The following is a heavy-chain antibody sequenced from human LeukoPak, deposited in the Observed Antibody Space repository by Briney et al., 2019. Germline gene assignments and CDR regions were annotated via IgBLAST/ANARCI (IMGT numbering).Heavy chain of an antibody. J-gene: IGHJ6*03. CDR1: GFTFSSYG. V-gene: IGHV3-30*18. CDR3: AKDGLQWYYYYYYMDV. D-gene: IGHD4-23*01. CDR2: ISYDGSNK. Sequence: PGGSLRLSCVASGFTFSSYGMHWVRQAPGKGLEWVAVISYDGSNKCYVESVKGRITISRDNSKNILYLQMNSLRAEDTAVYYCAKDGLQWYYYYYYMDVWGKGTTVTVSS.